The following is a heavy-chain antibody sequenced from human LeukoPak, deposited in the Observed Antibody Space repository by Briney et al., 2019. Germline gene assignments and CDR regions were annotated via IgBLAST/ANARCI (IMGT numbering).Heavy chain of an antibody. V-gene: IGHV4-39*01. CDR2: IYYSGST. J-gene: IGHJ3*02. CDR3: ARTEYSSSWYGAFDI. D-gene: IGHD6-13*01. Sequence: SETLSLTCTVSGGSISSSSYYWGWIRQPPGKGLEWIGSIYYSGSTYYNPSLKSRVTISVDTSKNQFSLKLSSVTAADTAVYYCARTEYSSSWYGAFDIWGQGTMVTVSS. CDR1: GGSISSSSYY.